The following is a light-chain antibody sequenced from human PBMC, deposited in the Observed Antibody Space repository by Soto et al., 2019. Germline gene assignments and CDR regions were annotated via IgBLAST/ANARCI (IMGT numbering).Light chain of an antibody. CDR1: SGHSSYA. CDR2: LNSDGSH. CDR3: QTWGTGIHWV. Sequence: QLVLTQSPSAFASLGASVKLTCTLSSGHSSYAIAWHQQQPEKGPRYLMKLNSDGSHSKGDGIPDRFSGSSSGAERYLTISSLQSEDEADYYCQTWGTGIHWVFGGGTKLTVL. V-gene: IGLV4-69*01. J-gene: IGLJ3*02.